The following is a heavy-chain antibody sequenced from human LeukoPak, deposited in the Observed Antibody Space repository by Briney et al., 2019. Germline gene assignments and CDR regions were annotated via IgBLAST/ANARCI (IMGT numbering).Heavy chain of an antibody. CDR1: GFTFSSYG. CDR3: AKDMYYYGSGSYEKFDP. J-gene: IGHJ5*02. V-gene: IGHV3-30*18. D-gene: IGHD3-10*01. CDR2: IPYDGSNK. Sequence: GGSLRLSCAASGFTFSSYGMHWVRQAPGKGLEWVAVIPYDGSNKYYADSMKGRFTISRDNSKNTLYLQMNSLRAEDTAVYYCAKDMYYYGSGSYEKFDPWGQGTLVTVSS.